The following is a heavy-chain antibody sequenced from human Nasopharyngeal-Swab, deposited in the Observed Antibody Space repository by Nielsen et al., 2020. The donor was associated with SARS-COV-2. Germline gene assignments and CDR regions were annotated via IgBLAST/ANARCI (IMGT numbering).Heavy chain of an antibody. CDR3: ARASRGWS. V-gene: IGHV3-48*03. Sequence: GGSLRLSCAASGFTFSDYEMNWVRQAPGKGLEWVSYISTSGATIHYADSVRGRFTISRDNAKKSLHLQMNSLRAEDTAVYYCARASRGWSWGQGTPVTVSS. J-gene: IGHJ5*02. CDR2: ISTSGATI. D-gene: IGHD6-19*01. CDR1: GFTFSDYE.